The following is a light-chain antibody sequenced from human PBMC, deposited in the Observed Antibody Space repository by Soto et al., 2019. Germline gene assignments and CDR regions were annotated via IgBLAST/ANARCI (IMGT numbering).Light chain of an antibody. Sequence: IVLTQSPGTLSLSPGERATLSCRASRSVSSSYLAWYQQTPGQAPRLLIYGASSRATGIPDRFSGSASGTDFTLTTSRLEPEDFAVYYCQQYGSSPRITFGQGTRLEN. CDR2: GAS. J-gene: IGKJ5*01. CDR3: QQYGSSPRIT. CDR1: RSVSSSY. V-gene: IGKV3-20*01.